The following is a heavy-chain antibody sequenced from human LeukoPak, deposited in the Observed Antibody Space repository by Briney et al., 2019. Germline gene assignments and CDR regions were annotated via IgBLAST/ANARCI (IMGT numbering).Heavy chain of an antibody. V-gene: IGHV1-8*01. CDR1: VYTFTSCD. CDR3: TRGSSGRRDN. J-gene: IGHJ4*02. D-gene: IGHD6-19*01. Sequence: GASVTVSFTSSVYTFTSCDINWVRQAPGQGREGMGWMNPNSGNTAYGPSFQGRITMPRDISIGTAYMELSNLTSEDTAIYYCTRGSSGRRDNWGQGTLVTVSA. CDR2: MNPNSGNT.